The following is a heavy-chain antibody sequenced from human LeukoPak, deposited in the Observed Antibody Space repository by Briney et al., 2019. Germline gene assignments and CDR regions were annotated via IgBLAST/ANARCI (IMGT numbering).Heavy chain of an antibody. CDR3: ARDPAVRGTNWFDP. V-gene: IGHV3-7*01. Sequence: GGSLRLSCAASGFTFSSYWMSWVRQAPGKGLEWVANIKQDGSEKYYVDSVKGRFTISRDNAKNSLYLQMNSLRAEDTAVYYCARDPAVRGTNWFDPWGQGTLVTVSS. CDR2: IKQDGSEK. CDR1: GFTFSSYW. D-gene: IGHD3-10*01. J-gene: IGHJ5*02.